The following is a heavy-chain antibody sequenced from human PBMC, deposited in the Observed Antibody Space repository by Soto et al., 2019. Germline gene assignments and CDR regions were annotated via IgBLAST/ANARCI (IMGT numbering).Heavy chain of an antibody. J-gene: IGHJ4*02. CDR3: ARVGRSSGSLGY. CDR2: IKQDGSEK. CDR1: GFTFSSYW. V-gene: IGHV3-7*01. D-gene: IGHD6-19*01. Sequence: EVQLVESGGGLVQPGGSLRLSFAASGFTFSSYWMTCVRQAPGKGLEWVANIKQDGSEKYYVDSVKGRFTISRDNAKNSLYLQMNSLRAEDTAVYYCARVGRSSGSLGYWGQGTLVTVSS.